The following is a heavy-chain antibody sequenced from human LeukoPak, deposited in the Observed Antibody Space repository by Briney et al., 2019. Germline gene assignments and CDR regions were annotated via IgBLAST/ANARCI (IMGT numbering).Heavy chain of an antibody. J-gene: IGHJ4*02. CDR1: GFTFRTYS. CDR2: ISGSGGST. V-gene: IGHV3-21*01. Sequence: GGSLRLSCAASGFTFRTYSMNWVRQAPGKGLEWVSAISGSGGSTYYADSVKGRFTISRDNAKNSLYLQMNSLRAEDTAVYYCAREGPYGDYFDYWGQGTLVTVSS. D-gene: IGHD4-17*01. CDR3: AREGPYGDYFDY.